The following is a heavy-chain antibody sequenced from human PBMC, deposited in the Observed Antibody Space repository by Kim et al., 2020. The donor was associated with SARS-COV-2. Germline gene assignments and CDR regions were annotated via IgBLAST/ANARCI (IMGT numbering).Heavy chain of an antibody. J-gene: IGHJ4*02. Sequence: GGSLRLSCVASGLTFSKTGMHWVRQVPGKGLVWVSRINGDGSITTYADSVKGRFSISRDNAKNTLYLQMNSLRAEDTVVYYCAREAYSASWYVWGQGTLVTVSS. CDR2: INGDGSIT. CDR3: AREAYSASWYV. D-gene: IGHD6-13*01. CDR1: GLTFSKTG. V-gene: IGHV3-74*01.